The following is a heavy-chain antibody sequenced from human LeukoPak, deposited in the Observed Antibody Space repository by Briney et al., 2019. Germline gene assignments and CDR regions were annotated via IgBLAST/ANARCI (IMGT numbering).Heavy chain of an antibody. CDR3: VRVRISTGNYYHDY. J-gene: IGHJ4*02. CDR2: VYYTGNT. D-gene: IGHD1-7*01. CDR1: GYSISSGYF. Sequence: PSETLSLTCSVSGYSISSGYFWGWIRQSPGKGLEWIGSVYYTGNTYSNPSLKGRVTISVDTSKNQFSLRLSSVTAADTAVYYCVRVRISTGNYYHDYWGQGTLVTVST. V-gene: IGHV4-38-2*02.